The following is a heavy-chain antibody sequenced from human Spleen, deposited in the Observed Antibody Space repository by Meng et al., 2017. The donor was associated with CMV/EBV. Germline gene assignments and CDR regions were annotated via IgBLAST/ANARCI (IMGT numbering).Heavy chain of an antibody. D-gene: IGHD3-9*01. CDR2: ISWNSDTI. V-gene: IGHV3-9*01. CDR1: GFTFDDYA. J-gene: IGHJ4*02. Sequence: GGSLRLSCTASGFTFDDYAMHWVRQAPGKGLEWVSGISWNSDTIGYADSVKGRFTVSRDNAKNSLFRQMNSLRPEDTALYYCAKDDRTFDILTGYYNYWGRGTLVTVSS. CDR3: AKDDRTFDILTGYYNY.